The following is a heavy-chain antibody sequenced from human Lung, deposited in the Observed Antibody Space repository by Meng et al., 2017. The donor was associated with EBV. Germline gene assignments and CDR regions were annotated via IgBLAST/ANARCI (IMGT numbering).Heavy chain of an antibody. J-gene: IGHJ4*02. CDR2: FVNNVDT. V-gene: IGHV1-18*01. CDR1: GYTFASYG. CDR3: ARGTPGRSHSDY. D-gene: IGHD3-10*01. Sequence: LQAGAEVKKPGASVRVSCEASGYTFASYGISWLRQAPGQGLEWMGWFVNNVDTYSAQKFQGRVTMTTDTHTSTAFMELRSLRSDDTAVYYCARGTPGRSHSDYWGQGTLVTVSS.